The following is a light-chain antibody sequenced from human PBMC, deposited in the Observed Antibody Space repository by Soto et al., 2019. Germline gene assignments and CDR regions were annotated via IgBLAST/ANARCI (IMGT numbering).Light chain of an antibody. CDR1: SSDVGNYKY. Sequence: QYALTQPPSASGSPGQSVTISCTRTSSDVGNYKYVSWFQQHPGKAPKLMIYEVTKRPSGVPDRFSGSKSGNTASLTVSGLQAEDEADYYCSSYTTSSTQVFGTGTKLTVL. V-gene: IGLV2-8*01. CDR2: EVT. J-gene: IGLJ1*01. CDR3: SSYTTSSTQV.